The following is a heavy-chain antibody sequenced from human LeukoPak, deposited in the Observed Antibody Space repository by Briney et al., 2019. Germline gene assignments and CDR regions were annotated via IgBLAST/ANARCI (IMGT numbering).Heavy chain of an antibody. J-gene: IGHJ4*02. V-gene: IGHV1-69*04. CDR3: ATINTAMVTGYFDY. CDR2: TIPILGIA. D-gene: IGHD5-18*01. CDR1: GGTFSSYA. Sequence: SVKVSCKASGGTFSSYAISWVRQAPGQGLEWMGRTIPILGIANYAQKFQGRVTITADKSTSTAYMELSSLRSEDTAVYYCATINTAMVTGYFDYWGQGTLVTVSS.